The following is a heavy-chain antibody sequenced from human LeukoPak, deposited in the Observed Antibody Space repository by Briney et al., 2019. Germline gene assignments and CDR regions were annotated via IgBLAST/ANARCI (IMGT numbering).Heavy chain of an antibody. J-gene: IGHJ4*02. D-gene: IGHD3-10*01. CDR1: GGSISNYY. CDR3: ARGRRKFTGYYFDY. Sequence: SETLSLTCIVSGGSISNYYWSWIRQPPGKGLEWIGYIYYSGSTNYNPSLKSRVTISVDTSKNQFSLKLSSVTAADTAVYYCARGRRKFTGYYFDYWGQGTLVTVSS. V-gene: IGHV4-59*12. CDR2: IYYSGST.